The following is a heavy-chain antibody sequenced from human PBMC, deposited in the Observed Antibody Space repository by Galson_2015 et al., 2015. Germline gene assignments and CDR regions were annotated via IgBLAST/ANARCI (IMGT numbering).Heavy chain of an antibody. CDR3: ARLGARRPSSTYYYMDI. CDR2: IWNDGEDR. Sequence: SLRLSCAASGFTFSSYGMHWVRLPPGKGLEWVALIWNDGEDRYYADSVRGRFTISRDNSKNNLKLHMNSLRPEDTAGYYCARLGARRPSSTYYYMDIWGEGTTVTVSS. CDR1: GFTFSSYG. J-gene: IGHJ6*03. D-gene: IGHD1-26*01. V-gene: IGHV3-33*01.